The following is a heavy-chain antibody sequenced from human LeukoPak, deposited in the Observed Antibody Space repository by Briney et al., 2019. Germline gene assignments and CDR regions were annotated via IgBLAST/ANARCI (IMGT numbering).Heavy chain of an antibody. J-gene: IGHJ4*02. Sequence: SETLSLTCTVSGASISSGHYWWSWIRQHPGKGLEWIGYIYYSGSSLYNPSLKSRASMSLDTSKNQFSLELSSVTAADTAVYYCATSGGYCSSTTCYNPFDSWGQGTLVTVSS. CDR3: ATSGGYCSSTTCYNPFDS. D-gene: IGHD2-2*02. CDR2: IYYSGSS. V-gene: IGHV4-31*03. CDR1: GASISSGHYW.